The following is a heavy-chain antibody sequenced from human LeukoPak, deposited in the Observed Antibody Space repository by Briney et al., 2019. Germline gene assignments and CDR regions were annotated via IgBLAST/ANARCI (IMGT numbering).Heavy chain of an antibody. V-gene: IGHV4-59*01. CDR1: GGSISSYY. CDR2: IYYSGST. D-gene: IGHD5-18*01. CDR3: ARGQLWLRDYYYYGMDV. J-gene: IGHJ6*02. Sequence: SETLSLTCTVSGGSISSYYWSWIRQPPGKGLEWIGYIYYSGSTNYNPSLKSRVTISVDTSKNQFSLKLSSVTAADTAVYYCARGQLWLRDYYYYGMDVWGQGTTVTVSS.